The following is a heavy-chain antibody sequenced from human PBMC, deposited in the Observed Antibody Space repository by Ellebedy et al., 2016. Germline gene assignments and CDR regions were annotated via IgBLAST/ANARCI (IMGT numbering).Heavy chain of an antibody. CDR2: IIPIFGSA. Sequence: SVKVSXXASGGTFDSNVISWVRQAPGQGLEWMGGIIPIFGSAVYAQKFQGRVTMTRDTSTSTVYMELSSLRSEDTAVYYCARDLEAHTSMITLYYWGQGTLVTVSS. CDR3: ARDLEAHTSMITLYY. V-gene: IGHV1-69*05. J-gene: IGHJ4*02. CDR1: GGTFDSNV. D-gene: IGHD5-18*01.